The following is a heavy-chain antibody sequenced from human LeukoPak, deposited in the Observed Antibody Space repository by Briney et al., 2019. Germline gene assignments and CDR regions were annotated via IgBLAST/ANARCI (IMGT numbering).Heavy chain of an antibody. CDR2: INQDGGDK. V-gene: IGHV3-7*01. D-gene: IGHD5-12*01. J-gene: IGHJ5*02. Sequence: GGPLRLSCVASGFTFNIYSMNWVRQAPGKGLEWVANINQDGGDKNYVDFVKGRFTISRDNAKNSLYLQMNSLRVEDTAVYYCVRWATLSPWGQGTLVTVSS. CDR1: GFTFNIYS. CDR3: VRWATLSP.